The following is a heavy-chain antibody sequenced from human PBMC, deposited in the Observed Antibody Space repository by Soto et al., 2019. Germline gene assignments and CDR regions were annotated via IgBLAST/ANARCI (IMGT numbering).Heavy chain of an antibody. CDR3: ARYSGKYQGPIDY. CDR2: ISYDGSNK. V-gene: IGHV3-30*03. CDR1: GFTFSHYG. Sequence: QVQLVESGGGVVQPGRSLRLSCAASGFTFSHYGIHWVRQAPGKGLEWLAVISYDGSNKHYADSVKGRFTVSIDNSKNTLYLQMNSRRAEDTAVYFCARYSGKYQGPIDYWGQGTLVTVSS. D-gene: IGHD1-26*01. J-gene: IGHJ4*02.